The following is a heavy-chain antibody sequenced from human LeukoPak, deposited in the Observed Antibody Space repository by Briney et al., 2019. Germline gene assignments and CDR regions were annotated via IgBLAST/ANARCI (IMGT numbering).Heavy chain of an antibody. D-gene: IGHD2-2*01. CDR3: AAGSGTSS. CDR1: GFTFSSYW. CDR2: ISTSGSTT. V-gene: IGHV3-48*03. Sequence: PGGSLRLSCAVSGFTFSSYWMAWVRQAPGKGLEWISYISTSGSTTYYADSVKGRFTISRDNAKNSLYLQMNSLRGEDTAVYYCAAGSGTSSWGQGTLVNVSS. J-gene: IGHJ5*02.